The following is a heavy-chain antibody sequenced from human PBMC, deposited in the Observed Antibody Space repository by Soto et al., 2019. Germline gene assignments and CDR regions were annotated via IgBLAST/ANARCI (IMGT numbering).Heavy chain of an antibody. Sequence: ASVKVSCKASGYTFTSYDINWVRQATGQGLEWMGWMNPNSGNTGYAQKFQGRVTMTRNTSISTAYMELSSLRSEDTAVYYCARVPSDPYDCSGHDAFDIWGQGTMVTVSS. CDR2: MNPNSGNT. CDR3: ARVPSDPYDCSGHDAFDI. J-gene: IGHJ3*02. D-gene: IGHD3-22*01. V-gene: IGHV1-8*01. CDR1: GYTFTSYD.